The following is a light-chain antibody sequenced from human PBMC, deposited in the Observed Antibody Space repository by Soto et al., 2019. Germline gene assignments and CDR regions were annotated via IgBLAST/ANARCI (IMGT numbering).Light chain of an antibody. V-gene: IGLV1-44*01. CDR1: PSNIAGTT. J-gene: IGLJ7*01. CDR2: IND. Sequence: QSVLTPPPSLSGTPGQRVTISSSGSPSNIAGTTVDWYQHLPGTAPQLLIYINDQRPSGVAGRFSASTSGTSAAMAISGLQSDDESDYYCATWGDGLPAAGFGGGTQLTVL. CDR3: ATWGDGLPAAG.